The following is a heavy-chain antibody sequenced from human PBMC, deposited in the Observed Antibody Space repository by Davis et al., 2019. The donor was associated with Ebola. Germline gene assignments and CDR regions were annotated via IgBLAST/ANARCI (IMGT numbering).Heavy chain of an antibody. V-gene: IGHV4-59*12. CDR3: VRTVLIVIPSTVRYFDL. CDR1: GGSISSYY. D-gene: IGHD2-21*01. Sequence: SETLSLTCTVSGGSISSYYWSWIRQPPGKGLEWIGYVDYTGGTNYNPSLKSRVTISIDTSKNQFSLKLSSVTAADTAIYYCVRTVLIVIPSTVRYFDLWGRGTLVTVSS. CDR2: VDYTGGT. J-gene: IGHJ2*01.